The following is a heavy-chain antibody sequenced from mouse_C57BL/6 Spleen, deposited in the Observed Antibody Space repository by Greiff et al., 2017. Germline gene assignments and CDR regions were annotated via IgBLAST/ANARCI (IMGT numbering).Heavy chain of an antibody. CDR2: INPSNGGT. Sequence: QVHVKQPGTELVKPGASVKLSCKASGYTFTSYWMHWVKQRPGQGLEWIGNINPSNGGTNYNEKFKSKATLTVDKSSSTAYMQLSSLTSEDSAVYYCARGNLLLRYYYAMDYWGQGTSVTVSS. J-gene: IGHJ4*01. CDR1: GYTFTSYW. D-gene: IGHD1-1*01. CDR3: ARGNLLLRYYYAMDY. V-gene: IGHV1-53*01.